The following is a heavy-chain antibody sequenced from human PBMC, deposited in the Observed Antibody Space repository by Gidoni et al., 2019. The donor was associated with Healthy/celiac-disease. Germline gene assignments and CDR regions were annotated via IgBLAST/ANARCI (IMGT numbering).Heavy chain of an antibody. D-gene: IGHD3-3*01. CDR1: GFTFSSYW. CDR3: ARAELRFLEWLPQGY. CDR2: INSDGSST. Sequence: EVQLVESGGGLVQPGGSLSLSCAASGFTFSSYWMHWVRQAPGKGLVWVSRINSDGSSTSYADSVKGRFTISRDNAKNTLYLQMNSLRAEDTAVYYCARAELRFLEWLPQGYWGQGTLVTVSS. V-gene: IGHV3-74*01. J-gene: IGHJ4*02.